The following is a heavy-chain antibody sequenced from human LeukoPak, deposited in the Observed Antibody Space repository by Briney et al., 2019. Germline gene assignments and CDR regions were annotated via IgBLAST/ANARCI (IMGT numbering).Heavy chain of an antibody. CDR1: AFTFSSYW. J-gene: IGHJ4*02. CDR2: IKEDGSDK. V-gene: IGHV3-7*01. Sequence: GGSLRLSCAASAFTFSSYWMSWVRQAPGKGLEWVANIKEDGSDKNYVDSVKGRFTISRDNAKNTLYLQMNSLRAADTAVYYCAKDIFSLYYYDSSGYSPGGFDYWGQGTLVTVSS. D-gene: IGHD3-22*01. CDR3: AKDIFSLYYYDSSGYSPGGFDY.